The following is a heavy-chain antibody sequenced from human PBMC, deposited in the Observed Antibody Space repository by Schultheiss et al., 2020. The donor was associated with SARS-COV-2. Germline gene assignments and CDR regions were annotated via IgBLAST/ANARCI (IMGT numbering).Heavy chain of an antibody. CDR1: GGSFSGYY. CDR3: ARHGKYYYDSSGIRNWFDP. D-gene: IGHD3-22*01. V-gene: IGHV4-34*10. CDR2: IYHSGST. Sequence: SQTLSLTCAVYGGSFSGYYWSWIRQPPGKGLEWIGEIYHSGSTNYNPSLKSRVTMSVDTSKNQFYLKLSSVTAADTAVYYCARHGKYYYDSSGIRNWFDPWGQGTLVTVSS. J-gene: IGHJ5*02.